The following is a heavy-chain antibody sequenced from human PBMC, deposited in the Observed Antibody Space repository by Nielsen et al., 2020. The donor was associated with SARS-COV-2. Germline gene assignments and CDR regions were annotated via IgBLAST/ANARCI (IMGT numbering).Heavy chain of an antibody. CDR3: AKIGGSYWNYYYYGMDV. V-gene: IGHV3-23*01. J-gene: IGHJ6*02. CDR1: GFTFGDYA. D-gene: IGHD1-26*01. Sequence: GESLKISCTASGFTFGDYAMSWFRQAPGKGLEWVSAISGSGGSTYYADSVKGRFTISRDSSKNTLYLQMNSLRAEDTAVYYCAKIGGSYWNYYYYGMDVWGQGTTVTVSS. CDR2: ISGSGGST.